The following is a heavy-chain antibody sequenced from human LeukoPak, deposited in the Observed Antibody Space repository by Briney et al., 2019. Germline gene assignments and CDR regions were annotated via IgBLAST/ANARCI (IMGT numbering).Heavy chain of an antibody. V-gene: IGHV3-13*01. Sequence: PGGSLRLSCAASGVTFSTYDMHWVRQATGKGLEWVSAIGVAANTFYSGSVKGRFTISRENAKNSLYLLMSSLRAEDTAVYYCARQKTPHGNFDYWGQGTLVTVSS. J-gene: IGHJ4*02. D-gene: IGHD1-26*01. CDR3: ARQKTPHGNFDY. CDR1: GVTFSTYD. CDR2: IGVAANT.